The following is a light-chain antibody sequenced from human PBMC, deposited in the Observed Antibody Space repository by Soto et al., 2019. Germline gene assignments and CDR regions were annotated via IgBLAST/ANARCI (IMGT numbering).Light chain of an antibody. CDR1: SNDVGGYNY. Sequence: QSVLTQPRSVSGSPEQSVTISCTGSSNDVGGYNYVSWYQHHPGKAPKLMIYDVSKRPSGVPDRFSGSKSGNTASLTISGLQADDEADYYCCSYAGSNTYVFGSGTKLTVL. CDR2: DVS. V-gene: IGLV2-11*01. CDR3: CSYAGSNTYV. J-gene: IGLJ1*01.